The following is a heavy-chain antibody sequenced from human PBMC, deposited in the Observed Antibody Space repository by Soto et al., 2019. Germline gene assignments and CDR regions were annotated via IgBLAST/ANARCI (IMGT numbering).Heavy chain of an antibody. CDR2: FDPEDGET. D-gene: IGHD1-26*01. CDR3: ATDRVLVGATGSYYYYYGMDV. J-gene: IGHJ6*02. V-gene: IGHV1-24*01. CDR1: GYTLTELS. Sequence: ASVKVSCKVSGYTLTELSMHWVRQAPGKGLEWMGGFDPEDGETIYAQKFQGRVTMTEDTSTDTAYMELSSLRSEDTAVYYCATDRVLVGATGSYYYYYGMDVWGQGTTVTVSS.